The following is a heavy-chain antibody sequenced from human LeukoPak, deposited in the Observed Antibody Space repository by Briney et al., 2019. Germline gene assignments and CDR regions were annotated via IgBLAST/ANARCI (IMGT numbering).Heavy chain of an antibody. CDR1: GXTFDDYA. CDR3: AKVRGVAAAVNDPYFDY. V-gene: IGHV3-43*02. Sequence: PGGSLRLSCAASGXTFDDYAMHWVRQAPGKGLEWVSLISGDGGSTYYADSVKGRFTISRDNSKNSLYLQMNSLRTEDTALYYCAKVRGVAAAVNDPYFDYWGQGTLVTVSS. CDR2: ISGDGGST. J-gene: IGHJ4*02. D-gene: IGHD6-13*01.